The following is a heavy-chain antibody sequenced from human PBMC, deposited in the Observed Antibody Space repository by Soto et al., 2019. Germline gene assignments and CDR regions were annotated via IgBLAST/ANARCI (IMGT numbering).Heavy chain of an antibody. J-gene: IGHJ4*02. CDR3: AADPHYTVYYDFWSGYYPLDY. Sequence: SVKVSCKASGFTFTSSAMQWVRQARGQRLEWIGWIVVGSGNTNYAQKFQERVTITRDMSTSTAYMELNSLRSEDTAVCYCAADPHYTVYYDFWSGYYPLDYWGQGTLVTVSS. CDR2: IVVGSGNT. D-gene: IGHD3-3*01. CDR1: GFTFTSSA. V-gene: IGHV1-58*02.